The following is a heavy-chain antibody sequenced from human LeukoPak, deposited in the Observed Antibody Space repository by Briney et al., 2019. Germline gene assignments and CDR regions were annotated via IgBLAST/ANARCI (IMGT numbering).Heavy chain of an antibody. Sequence: PGGSLRLSCAASGFTFSSYSMNWVRQAPGKGLEWVSSISSSSSYIYYADSVKGRFTISRDNAKNSLYLQMNSLRAEDTAVYYCARVRALDSYSWFDPWGQGTLVTVSS. CDR2: ISSSSSYI. V-gene: IGHV3-21*01. J-gene: IGHJ5*02. D-gene: IGHD2-15*01. CDR1: GFTFSSYS. CDR3: ARVRALDSYSWFDP.